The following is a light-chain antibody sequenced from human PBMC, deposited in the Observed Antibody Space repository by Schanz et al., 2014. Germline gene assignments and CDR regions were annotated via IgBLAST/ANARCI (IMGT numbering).Light chain of an antibody. J-gene: IGKJ5*01. CDR3: QESYSSLPPGT. CDR2: SAS. V-gene: IGKV1-39*01. Sequence: DIQMTQSPSSLSASVGDRVTITCRASQSISNYLNWYQQSQGKASKLLIYSASSLHSGVPSRYSGSGSGTDFTLTISTLQPEDFATYYWQESYSSLPPGTFGQGTRLEIQ. CDR1: QSISNY.